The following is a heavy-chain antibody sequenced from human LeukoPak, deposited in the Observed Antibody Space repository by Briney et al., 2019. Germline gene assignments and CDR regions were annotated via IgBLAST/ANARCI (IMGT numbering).Heavy chain of an antibody. CDR1: GGSFSGYY. CDR2: INHSGST. V-gene: IGHV4-34*01. Sequence: SETLSLTCAVYGGSFSGYYWSWIRQPPGKGLEWIGEINHSGSTNYNPSLKSRVTRSVDTSKNQFSLKVSSVTAADTAVYYCARSDYGDYEGQYYFDYWGQGTLVTVSS. J-gene: IGHJ4*02. CDR3: ARSDYGDYEGQYYFDY. D-gene: IGHD4-17*01.